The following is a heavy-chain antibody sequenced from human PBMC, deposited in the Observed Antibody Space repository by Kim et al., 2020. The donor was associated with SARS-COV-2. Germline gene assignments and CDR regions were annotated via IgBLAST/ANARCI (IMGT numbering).Heavy chain of an antibody. V-gene: IGHV5-51*01. D-gene: IGHD3-10*01. CDR1: GYSFTSYW. J-gene: IGHJ6*02. CDR3: ARHDLDGRGSGSYPYYYYGMDV. Sequence: GESLKISCKGSGYSFTSYWIGWVRQMPGKGLEWMGIIYPGDSDTRYSPSFQGQVTISADKSISTAYLQWSSLKASDTAMYYCARHDLDGRGSGSYPYYYYGMDVWGQGTTVTVSS. CDR2: IYPGDSDT.